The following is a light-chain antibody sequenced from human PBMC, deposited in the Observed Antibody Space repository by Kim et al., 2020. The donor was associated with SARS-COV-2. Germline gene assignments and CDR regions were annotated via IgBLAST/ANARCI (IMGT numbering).Light chain of an antibody. CDR3: QHYNSMPPWT. V-gene: IGKV3-15*01. J-gene: IGKJ1*01. CDR2: GAS. Sequence: PPGERATPSCRASQFVRTNVAWYQQKPGQSPRLLIYGASTRATGIPARFSGSASGTEFPLTISSLQSEDFAFYYWQHYNSMPPWTFGQGTKVDIK. CDR1: QFVRTN.